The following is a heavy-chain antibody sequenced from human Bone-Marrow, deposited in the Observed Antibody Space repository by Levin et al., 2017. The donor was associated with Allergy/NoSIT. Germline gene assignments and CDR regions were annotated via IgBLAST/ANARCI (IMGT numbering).Heavy chain of an antibody. J-gene: IGHJ4*02. CDR2: IYSGGST. CDR1: GFTVSSNY. D-gene: IGHD2-2*01. Sequence: GESLKISCAASGFTVSSNYMSWVRQAPGKGLEWVSVIYSGGSTYYADSVKGRFTISRDNSKNTLYLQMNSLRAEDTAVYYCARDGWYQLIGSDWGQGTLVTVSS. V-gene: IGHV3-66*01. CDR3: ARDGWYQLIGSD.